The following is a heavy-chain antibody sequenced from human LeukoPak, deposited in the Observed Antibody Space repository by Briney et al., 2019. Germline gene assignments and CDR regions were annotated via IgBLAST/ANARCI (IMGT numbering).Heavy chain of an antibody. CDR2: INWSGGST. J-gene: IGHJ4*02. CDR1: GFAFDEHG. Sequence: GGSLRLSCTASGFAFDEHGMSWVRQVPGKGLEWVAGINWSGGSTVYPDPLTGRFTISRDNPKNSQYLQMDSLRAEDTALYYCARAPITSPFYFDSWGQGTLVTVSS. CDR3: ARAPITSPFYFDS. V-gene: IGHV3-20*04. D-gene: IGHD2-2*01.